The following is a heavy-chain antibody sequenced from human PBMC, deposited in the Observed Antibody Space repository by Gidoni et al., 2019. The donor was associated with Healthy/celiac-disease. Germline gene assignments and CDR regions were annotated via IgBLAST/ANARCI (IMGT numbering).Heavy chain of an antibody. CDR2: ISGSGGST. Sequence: EVQLLESGGGLVQPGGSLRLSCAASGFTFSSYAMSWVRQAPGRGLEWFSAISGSGGSTYYADSVKGRFTISRDNSKNTLYLQMNSLRAEDTAVYYCARARITIFGVVMHWNFDYWGQGTLVTVSS. CDR1: GFTFSSYA. J-gene: IGHJ4*02. CDR3: ARARITIFGVVMHWNFDY. V-gene: IGHV3-23*01. D-gene: IGHD3-3*01.